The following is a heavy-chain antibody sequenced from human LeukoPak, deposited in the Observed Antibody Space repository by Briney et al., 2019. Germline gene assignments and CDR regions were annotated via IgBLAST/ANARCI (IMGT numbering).Heavy chain of an antibody. CDR3: AKIVATTYYYMDV. Sequence: GASVKVSCKASGYTFTSYYMHWVRQAPGQGLEWMGIINPSGGSATYAQKFQGRVTMTRDMSTSTAYMELRSLRSDDTAVYYCAKIVATTYYYMDVWGKGTTVTVSS. CDR1: GYTFTSYY. J-gene: IGHJ6*03. CDR2: INPSGGSA. D-gene: IGHD5-12*01. V-gene: IGHV1-46*01.